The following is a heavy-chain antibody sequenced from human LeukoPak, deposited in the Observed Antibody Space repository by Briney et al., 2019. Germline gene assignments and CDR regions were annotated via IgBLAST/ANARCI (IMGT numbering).Heavy chain of an antibody. CDR2: INPSGGST. D-gene: IGHD3-22*01. Sequence: ASVKVSCKASGYTFTSYYMHWVRQAPGQGLEWMGIINPSGGSTSYAQKFQGRVTMTRDTSTSTVYMELSSLRSEDTAVYYCARGEPTFNHYDSSAYYSFYFDYWGPGTLVTVSS. CDR1: GYTFTSYY. V-gene: IGHV1-46*01. CDR3: ARGEPTFNHYDSSAYYSFYFDY. J-gene: IGHJ4*02.